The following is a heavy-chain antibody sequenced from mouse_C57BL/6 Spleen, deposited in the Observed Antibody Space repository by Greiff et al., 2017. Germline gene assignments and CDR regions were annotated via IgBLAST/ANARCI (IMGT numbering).Heavy chain of an antibody. J-gene: IGHJ3*01. V-gene: IGHV1-53*01. Sequence: QVQLQQPGTELVKPGASVKLSSKASGYTFTSYWMHWVKQRPGQGLEWIGNINPSNGGTNYNEKFKSKATLTVDKSSSTAYMQLSSLTSEDSAVYYCARSKAGSNYFAWFAYWGQGTLVTVSA. CDR1: GYTFTSYW. CDR2: INPSNGGT. D-gene: IGHD2-5*01. CDR3: ARSKAGSNYFAWFAY.